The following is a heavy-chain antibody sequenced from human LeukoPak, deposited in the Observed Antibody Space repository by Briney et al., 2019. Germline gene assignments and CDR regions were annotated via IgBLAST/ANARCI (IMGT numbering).Heavy chain of an antibody. D-gene: IGHD5-12*01. Sequence: GGSLRLSCAASGFTFDDFGMSWVRQVPGEGLEWVSGINWNGGRTGYADSVKGRFTISRDNAKKSPYLQMNSLRAEDTALYYCARKWLSNAFDIWGQGTMVTVSS. CDR1: GFTFDDFG. CDR3: ARKWLSNAFDI. CDR2: INWNGGRT. J-gene: IGHJ3*02. V-gene: IGHV3-20*04.